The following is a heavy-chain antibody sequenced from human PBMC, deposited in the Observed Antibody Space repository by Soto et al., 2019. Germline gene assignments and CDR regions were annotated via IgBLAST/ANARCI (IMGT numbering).Heavy chain of an antibody. CDR1: GFTFSAYW. J-gene: IGHJ4*02. CDR3: AIEKRANGYFDY. D-gene: IGHD6-25*01. CDR2: IKQAGSEK. V-gene: IGHV3-7*01. Sequence: EVQLVESGGGLVQTWGSLRLSCAASGFTFSAYWMSWVRQAPGKGLEWVANIKQAGSEKYYVDSVNGRFIISRDDAKNSLFLQVNSLRVEDTAVYYCAIEKRANGYFDYWGQGTLVTVSS.